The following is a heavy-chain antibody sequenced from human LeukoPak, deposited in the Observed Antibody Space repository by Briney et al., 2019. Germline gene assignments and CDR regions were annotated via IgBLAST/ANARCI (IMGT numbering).Heavy chain of an antibody. Sequence: ASVKVSCKASGYTFTSYDINWVRQATGQGLEWMRWMNPKSGNTGSAQKFQGRVTMTRDSSISTAYMELTSLRSEGTAVYYCARVYGDPDYWGQGTLVTVSS. J-gene: IGHJ4*02. CDR2: MNPKSGNT. V-gene: IGHV1-8*01. CDR3: ARVYGDPDY. CDR1: GYTFTSYD. D-gene: IGHD4-17*01.